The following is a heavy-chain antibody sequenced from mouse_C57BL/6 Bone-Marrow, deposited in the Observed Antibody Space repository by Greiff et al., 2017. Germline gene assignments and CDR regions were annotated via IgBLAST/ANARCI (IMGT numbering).Heavy chain of an antibody. CDR3: ASPGAWFAY. J-gene: IGHJ3*01. D-gene: IGHD3-1*01. CDR1: GYTFTSYW. CDR2: IYPSDSYT. V-gene: IGHV1-50*01. Sequence: VQLQQPGAELVKPGASVKLSCKASGYTFTSYWMQWVKQRPGQGLEWIGEIYPSDSYTNYNQKFKGKATVTVDTSSSTAYMQLSSLTSEDSAVYYCASPGAWFAYWDWGTVVTVSA.